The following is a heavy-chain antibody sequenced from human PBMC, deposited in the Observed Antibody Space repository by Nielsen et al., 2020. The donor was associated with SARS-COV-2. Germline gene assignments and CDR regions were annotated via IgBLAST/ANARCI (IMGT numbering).Heavy chain of an antibody. V-gene: IGHV1-18*01. J-gene: IGHJ6*02. CDR2: ISAYNGNI. D-gene: IGHD3-9*01. Sequence: WVRQAPGQGLEWMGWISAYNGNINYAQKLQGRVTMTTDTSTSTAYMELRSLRSDDTAVYYCARSNDILTGYYYYYYYGMDVWGQGTTVTVSS. CDR3: ARSNDILTGYYYYYYYGMDV.